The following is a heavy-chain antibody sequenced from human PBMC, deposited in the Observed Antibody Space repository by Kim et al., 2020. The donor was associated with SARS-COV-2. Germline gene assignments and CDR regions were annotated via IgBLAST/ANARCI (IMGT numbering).Heavy chain of an antibody. CDR1: GGSISSSSNY. J-gene: IGHJ6*02. D-gene: IGHD5-12*01. Sequence: SETLSLTCTVSGGSISSSSNYWGWIRQPPGKGLEWIGSFYYSGNTYYNPSLKSRVTISVDTSKSQFSLKLSSVTAADTAVYYCARQYTGYHWVDMDVWGQGTTVTVSS. V-gene: IGHV4-39*01. CDR3: ARQYTGYHWVDMDV. CDR2: FYYSGNT.